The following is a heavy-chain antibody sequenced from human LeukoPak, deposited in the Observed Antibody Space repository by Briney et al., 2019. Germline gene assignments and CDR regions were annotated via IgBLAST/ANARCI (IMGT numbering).Heavy chain of an antibody. CDR2: IRGSGGST. Sequence: GSLRLSCAASGFTFSSFTLSWVRQAPGKGLEWVSTIRGSGGSTYYADSVKGRFTISRDNSKNTLYLQMNSLRAEDTAVYYCAKNGDRGAYCTGGTCYPYFYYYMDVWGKGTTVTI. CDR3: AKNGDRGAYCTGGTCYPYFYYYMDV. D-gene: IGHD2-15*01. J-gene: IGHJ6*03. CDR1: GFTFSSFT. V-gene: IGHV3-23*01.